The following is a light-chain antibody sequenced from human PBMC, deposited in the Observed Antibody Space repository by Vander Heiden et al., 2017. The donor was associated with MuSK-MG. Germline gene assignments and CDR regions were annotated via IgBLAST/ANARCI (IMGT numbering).Light chain of an antibody. V-gene: IGKV1-33*01. CDR1: QDISNY. CDR3: QQYDKVPLT. CDR2: DAS. J-gene: IGKJ4*01. Sequence: EMQMTQSPSSLSAPVGDRVTITCQASQDISNYFNWYQKKPGRAPKLLIYDASNLETEVPSRYSGSGSVTDLTFTSSSLQREDIATYYCQQYDKVPLTFGGGTKVEIK.